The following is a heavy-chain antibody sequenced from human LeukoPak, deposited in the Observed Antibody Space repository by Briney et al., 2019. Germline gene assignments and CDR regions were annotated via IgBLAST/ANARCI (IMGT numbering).Heavy chain of an antibody. V-gene: IGHV4-34*01. CDR2: IYESGTT. J-gene: IGHJ5*02. D-gene: IGHD2-15*01. CDR3: PRGAWATRLAA. CDR1: GESLNSYY. Sequence: SETLSLTCAVYGESLNSYYWSWVRQPPGEGLEWIGEIYESGTTKYNPSLKSRVAISMVPSKQQFSLILSSVTAADTAVYYCPRGAWATRLAAWGLGTPVIVSS.